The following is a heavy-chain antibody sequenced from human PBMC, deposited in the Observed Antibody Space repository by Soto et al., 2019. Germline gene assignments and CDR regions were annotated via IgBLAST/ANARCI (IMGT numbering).Heavy chain of an antibody. J-gene: IGHJ1*01. D-gene: IGHD6-19*01. V-gene: IGHV4-34*01. CDR1: GGSFSGYY. CDR3: AGEHLPLNSSGWLCD. CDR2: INHSGST. Sequence: QVQLQQWGAGLLKPSETLSLTCAVYGGSFSGYYWSWIRQPPGKGLEWIGEINHSGSTNYHPSLHSRATNSLDTSKNQFALKLSAVTAAGTTVYYCAGEHLPLNSSGWLCDWGQGTLVTVSS.